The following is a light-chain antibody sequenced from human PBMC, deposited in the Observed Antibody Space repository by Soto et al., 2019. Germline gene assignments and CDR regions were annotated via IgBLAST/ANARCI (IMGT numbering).Light chain of an antibody. CDR1: RSISRY. CDR2: AAS. J-gene: IGKJ1*01. CDR3: KQSYSTQWT. Sequence: DIQMTQSPSSLSASVGDRVNMTCRASRSISRYLSWYQQKPGKAPNLLIYAASSLQSGVPSRFSGAGSGTDFTLTIANLNPEDFAIYYCKQSYSTQWTFGQGTTV. V-gene: IGKV1-39*01.